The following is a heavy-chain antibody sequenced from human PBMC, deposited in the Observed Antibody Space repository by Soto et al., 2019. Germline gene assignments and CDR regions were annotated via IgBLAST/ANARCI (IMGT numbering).Heavy chain of an antibody. CDR2: ISAYNGNT. CDR1: GYTFTSYG. Sequence: ASVKVSCKASGYTFTSYGISWVRQAPGQGLEWMGWISAYNGNTNYAQKLQGRVTMTTDTSTSTAYMELRSLSSDDTAVYYCARLHYDILTGQPSLGNWGQGTLVTVSS. V-gene: IGHV1-18*01. D-gene: IGHD3-9*01. CDR3: ARLHYDILTGQPSLGN. J-gene: IGHJ4*02.